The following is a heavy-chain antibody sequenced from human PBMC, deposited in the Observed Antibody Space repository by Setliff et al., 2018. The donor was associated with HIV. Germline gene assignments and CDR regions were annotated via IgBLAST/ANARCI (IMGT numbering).Heavy chain of an antibody. Sequence: GGSLRLSCAASGFTFSSYSMNWVRQAPGRGLEWVSSISIGSGGAIDYADSVQGRFTISRDNSKNSLYLQMNGRRGEDTGVYYCARDNLYYNLYDGSPVYGMDVWGQGTTVTVSS. D-gene: IGHD3-3*01. CDR2: ISIGSGGAI. CDR3: ARDNLYYNLYDGSPVYGMDV. V-gene: IGHV3-21*01. J-gene: IGHJ6*02. CDR1: GFTFSSYS.